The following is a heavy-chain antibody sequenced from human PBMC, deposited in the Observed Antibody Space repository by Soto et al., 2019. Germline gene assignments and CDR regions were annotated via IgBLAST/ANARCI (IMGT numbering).Heavy chain of an antibody. Sequence: VGSLRLSCAASGFTFSSYGMHWVRQAPGKGLEWVAVISYDGSNKYYADSVKGRFTISRDNSKNTLYLQMNSLRAEDTAVYYCAKDSLVHANYYYYYMDVWGKGTTVTVSS. CDR1: GFTFSSYG. CDR2: ISYDGSNK. CDR3: AKDSLVHANYYYYYMDV. D-gene: IGHD2-8*01. J-gene: IGHJ6*03. V-gene: IGHV3-30*18.